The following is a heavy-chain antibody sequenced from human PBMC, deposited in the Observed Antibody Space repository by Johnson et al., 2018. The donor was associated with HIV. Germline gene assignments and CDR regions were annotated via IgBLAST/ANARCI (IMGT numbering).Heavy chain of an antibody. CDR2: ISWNSGSI. Sequence: QLVESGGGLVQPGGSLRLSCAASGFTFSSYAMSWVRQAPGKGLEWVSGISWNSGSIGYADSVKGRFTISRDNAKNSLYLQMNSLRAEDTAVYYCARQFRSVGAPDAFDIWGQGTMVTVS. J-gene: IGHJ3*02. CDR3: ARQFRSVGAPDAFDI. V-gene: IGHV3-9*01. CDR1: GFTFSSYA. D-gene: IGHD3-16*01.